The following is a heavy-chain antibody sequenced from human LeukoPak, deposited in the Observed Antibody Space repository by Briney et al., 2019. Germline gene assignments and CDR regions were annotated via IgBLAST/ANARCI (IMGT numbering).Heavy chain of an antibody. CDR3: TRNPYGDYYFDC. Sequence: GGSLRLSCAASGFTFSYYAMHWVSQAPGKGLEWVAIISYDGSNKYYVDSVKGRFTISRDNSKNTLYLQMNSLRAEDTAVYYCTRNPYGDYYFDCWGQGTLVTVSS. CDR1: GFTFSYYA. V-gene: IGHV3-30-3*01. CDR2: ISYDGSNK. J-gene: IGHJ4*02. D-gene: IGHD4-17*01.